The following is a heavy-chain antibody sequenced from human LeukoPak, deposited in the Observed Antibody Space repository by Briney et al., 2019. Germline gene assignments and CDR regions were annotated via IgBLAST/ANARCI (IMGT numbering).Heavy chain of an antibody. CDR3: AREDYDFWSGSPLSFDY. J-gene: IGHJ4*02. V-gene: IGHV3-30*04. CDR1: GFTFSSYA. Sequence: GGSLRLSCAASGFTFSSYAMHWVRQAPGKGLEWVAVIPYDGSNKYYADSVKGRFTISRDNSKNTQYLQMNSLRAEDTAVYYCAREDYDFWSGSPLSFDYWGQGTLVTVSS. CDR2: IPYDGSNK. D-gene: IGHD3-3*01.